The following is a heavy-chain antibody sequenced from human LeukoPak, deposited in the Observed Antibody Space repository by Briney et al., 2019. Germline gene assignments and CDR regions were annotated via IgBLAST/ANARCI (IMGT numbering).Heavy chain of an antibody. CDR1: GFTFSSYG. CDR3: ARADYGGNLFFDY. D-gene: IGHD4-23*01. J-gene: IGHJ4*02. Sequence: GGSLRLSCAASGFTFSSYGVHWVRQAPGKGLEWVANIKQDGSEINYVDSVKGRFTISRDNAKNSMLLQMNSLRAEDTAVYYCARADYGGNLFFDYWGQGALVTVSS. CDR2: IKQDGSEI. V-gene: IGHV3-7*04.